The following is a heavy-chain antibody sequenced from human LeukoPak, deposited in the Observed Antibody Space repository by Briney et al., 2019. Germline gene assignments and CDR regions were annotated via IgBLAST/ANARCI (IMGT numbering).Heavy chain of an antibody. D-gene: IGHD1-26*01. Sequence: SVTVSCKASGGTFSRYAISWVRQAPGQGLGWMGRIIPIFGTANYAQKFQGRVTITADKSTSTAYMELSSLRSEDTAVYYCARRSGRYHYDYWGQRTLVTVSS. CDR2: IIPIFGTA. CDR1: GGTFSRYA. CDR3: ARRSGRYHYDY. V-gene: IGHV1-69*06. J-gene: IGHJ4*02.